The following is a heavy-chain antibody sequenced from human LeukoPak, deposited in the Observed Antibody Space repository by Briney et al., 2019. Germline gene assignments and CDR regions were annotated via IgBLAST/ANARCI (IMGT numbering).Heavy chain of an antibody. J-gene: IGHJ5*02. Sequence: LSLTCTVSGGSISSSTYYWGWIRQAPGKGLEWVSYISSSGSTIYYADSVKGRFTISRDNAKNSLYLQMNSLRAEDTAVYYCARDPYYYGSGRRGNWFGPWGQGTLVTVSS. V-gene: IGHV3-11*04. D-gene: IGHD3-10*01. CDR3: ARDPYYYGSGRRGNWFGP. CDR2: ISSSGSTI. CDR1: GGSISSSTYY.